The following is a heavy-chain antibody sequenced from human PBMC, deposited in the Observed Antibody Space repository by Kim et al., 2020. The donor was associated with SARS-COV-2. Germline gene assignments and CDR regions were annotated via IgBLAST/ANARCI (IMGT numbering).Heavy chain of an antibody. CDR1: GFVFSDYG. Sequence: GGSLRLSCVVSGFVFSDYGMHWVRQTPGGRVEWVGLIGHDGGDTYYADSVKGRFTISRDNSKNTMYLDMNSLRAEDTAVYYCVKDYRRLVVADYFDYWGQGTLVTVSS. CDR3: VKDYRRLVVADYFDY. V-gene: IGHV3-30*02. D-gene: IGHD2-21*01. J-gene: IGHJ4*02. CDR2: IGHDGGDT.